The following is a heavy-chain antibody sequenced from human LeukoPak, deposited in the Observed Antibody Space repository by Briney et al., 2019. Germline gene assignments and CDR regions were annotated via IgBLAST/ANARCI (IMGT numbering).Heavy chain of an antibody. CDR1: GGSISSYY. Sequence: SETLSLTCTVSGGSISSYYWSWIRQPPGKGLEWIGYIYYSGSTNYNPSLKSRVTISVDTSKNQFSLKLSSVTAADTAVYYCARGGIAVAGTYYGMDVWGQGPRSPSP. D-gene: IGHD6-19*01. CDR2: IYYSGST. J-gene: IGHJ6*02. CDR3: ARGGIAVAGTYYGMDV. V-gene: IGHV4-59*01.